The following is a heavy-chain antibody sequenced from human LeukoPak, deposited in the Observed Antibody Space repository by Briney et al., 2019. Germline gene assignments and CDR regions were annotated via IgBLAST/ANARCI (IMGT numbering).Heavy chain of an antibody. CDR2: IIPIFGTA. CDR3: ATPRLGYCSSTSCYHFDY. CDR1: GYTFTSYG. J-gene: IGHJ4*02. V-gene: IGHV1-69*05. Sequence: GASVKVSCKASGYTFTSYGISWVRQAPGQGLEWMGGIIPIFGTANYAQKFQGRVTITTDESTSTAYMELSSLRSEDTAVYYCATPRLGYCSSTSCYHFDYWGQGTLVTVSS. D-gene: IGHD2-2*01.